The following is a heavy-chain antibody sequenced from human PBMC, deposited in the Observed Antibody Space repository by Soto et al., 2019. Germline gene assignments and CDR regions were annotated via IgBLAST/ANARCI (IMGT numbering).Heavy chain of an antibody. D-gene: IGHD1-7*01. Sequence: GSLRLSCAASGFTFSSCAMSWVRQAPGTGLEWVSSITSGGSTYYADSVKGRFTISRDNSKNTLYLQMNSLRGEDTAVYHCATTYNWNYVRIFDSWGQGTLVTVSS. CDR2: ITSGGST. V-gene: IGHV3-23*01. CDR3: ATTYNWNYVRIFDS. J-gene: IGHJ4*02. CDR1: GFTFSSCA.